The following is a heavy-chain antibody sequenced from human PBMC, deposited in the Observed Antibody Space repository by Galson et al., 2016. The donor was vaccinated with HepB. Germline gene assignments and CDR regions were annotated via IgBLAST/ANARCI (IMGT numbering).Heavy chain of an antibody. CDR3: AREPPTPYDTSGRYAFDI. Sequence: SVKVSCKASGYTFTVYGISWVRQAPGQGLEWMGWISAYHGTRDYAPKFQGRVTVTTDTSTSTAYMELSSLRSEDTAVYYCAREPPTPYDTSGRYAFDIWGQGTMVTVSS. CDR1: GYTFTVYG. D-gene: IGHD3-22*01. CDR2: ISAYHGTR. J-gene: IGHJ3*02. V-gene: IGHV1-18*01.